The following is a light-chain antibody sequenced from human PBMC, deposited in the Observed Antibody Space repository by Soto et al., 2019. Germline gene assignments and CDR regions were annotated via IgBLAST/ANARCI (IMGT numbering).Light chain of an antibody. CDR2: DAS. CDR1: QSVSTS. CDR3: QVRDVWPS. Sequence: IVLTQSPATLSLSPGERAALSCRVSQSVSTSLAWYQHKPGQAPRLFIYDASKRAPGIPARFSGSGSGTDFTLTISSLEPEDFAVYYCQVRDVWPSFGQGTKVEIK. V-gene: IGKV3-11*01. J-gene: IGKJ1*01.